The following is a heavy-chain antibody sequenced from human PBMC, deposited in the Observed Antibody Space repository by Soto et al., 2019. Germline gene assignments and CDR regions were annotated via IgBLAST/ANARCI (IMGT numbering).Heavy chain of an antibody. V-gene: IGHV1-69*02. D-gene: IGHD2-15*01. CDR3: ARGELGYCSGGSFPNFQH. CDR1: GGTFSSYT. J-gene: IGHJ1*01. CDR2: IIPILGIA. Sequence: QVQLVQSGAEVKKPGSSVKVSCKASGGTFSSYTISWVRQAPGQGLEWMGRIIPILGIANYAQKFQGRVTSTADKSTSTAYMELSSLRSDDTAVYYCARGELGYCSGGSFPNFQHWGQGTLVTVSS.